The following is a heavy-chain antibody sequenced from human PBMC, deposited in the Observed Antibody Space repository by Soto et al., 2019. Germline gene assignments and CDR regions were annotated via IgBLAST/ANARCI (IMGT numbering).Heavy chain of an antibody. CDR2: ISGSGGSS. V-gene: IGHV3-23*01. CDR3: ARGRYCSGGSCYYAPYYYGMDV. CDR1: GFTFSSYA. D-gene: IGHD2-15*01. J-gene: IGHJ6*02. Sequence: GGSLRLSCAASGFTFSSYALTWVRQPPGKGLEWVSSISGSGGSSYYADSVKGRFTIARDNSENTLYLQMNSLRAEDTAVYYCARGRYCSGGSCYYAPYYYGMDVWGQGTTVTVSS.